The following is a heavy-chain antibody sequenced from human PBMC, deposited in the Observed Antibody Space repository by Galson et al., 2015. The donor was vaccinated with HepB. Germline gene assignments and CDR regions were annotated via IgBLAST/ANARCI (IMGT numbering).Heavy chain of an antibody. CDR1: GGSFSGFY. D-gene: IGHD2-15*01. Sequence: ETLSLTCAVYGGSFSGFYWSWIRQPPGRGLELIGEMNHSGITKYNTSLQSRVSISVDTSKNQFSLKLSSVTAADTAVYYCARGRQLRLWIYWGQGTLVTVSS. CDR3: ARGRQLRLWIY. CDR2: MNHSGIT. V-gene: IGHV4-34*01. J-gene: IGHJ4*02.